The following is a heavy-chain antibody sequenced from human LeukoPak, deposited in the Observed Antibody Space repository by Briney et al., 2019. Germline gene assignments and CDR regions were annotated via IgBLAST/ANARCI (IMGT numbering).Heavy chain of an antibody. J-gene: IGHJ4*02. CDR3: ARDRGAGTNRYWNAYFDY. CDR2: IYTSGST. D-gene: IGHD1-1*01. Sequence: SETLSLTCTVSGGSISSGSYYWSWIRQPAGKGLGWIGRIYTSGSTNYNPSLKSRVTISVDTSKNQFSLKLSSVTAADTAVYYCARDRGAGTNRYWNAYFDYWGQGTLVTVSS. CDR1: GGSISSGSYY. V-gene: IGHV4-61*02.